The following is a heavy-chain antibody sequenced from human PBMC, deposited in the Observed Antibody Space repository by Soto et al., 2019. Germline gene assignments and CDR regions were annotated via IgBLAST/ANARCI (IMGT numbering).Heavy chain of an antibody. CDR1: GGSIRSSY. CDR2: VYYTGST. CDR3: ARSVAVPGAHIDY. J-gene: IGHJ4*02. V-gene: IGHV4-59*01. Sequence: GTLALTCTVSGGSIRSSYWSWIRQSPGKGLEWLGYVYYTGSTNYSPSLRSRVSISVDTSKNEFSLRLSSVTAADTAVYFCARSVAVPGAHIDYWGQGTQVTVSS. D-gene: IGHD6-19*01.